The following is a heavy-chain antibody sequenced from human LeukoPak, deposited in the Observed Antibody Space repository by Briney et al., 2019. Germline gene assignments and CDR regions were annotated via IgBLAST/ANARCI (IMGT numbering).Heavy chain of an antibody. CDR1: GHTFSDYH. D-gene: IGHD3-22*01. J-gene: IGHJ6*03. CDR2: INSNSGGT. V-gene: IGHV1-2*02. Sequence: ASVKVSCKASGHTFSDYHIHWVRQTPGQGLEWIGWINSNSGGTHYAQKFQGRVTLTRDTSITTAYMILTRLQSDDTAVYYCAKDLHSSYDYDTAGYYFVGYYFYMDVWGKGTTVIVSS. CDR3: AKDLHSSYDYDTAGYYFVGYYFYMDV.